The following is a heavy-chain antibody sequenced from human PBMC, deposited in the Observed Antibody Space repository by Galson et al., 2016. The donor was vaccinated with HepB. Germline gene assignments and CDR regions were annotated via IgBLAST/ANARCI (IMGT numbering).Heavy chain of an antibody. CDR3: AKDYAALWFGDLTPSLYYGMDV. J-gene: IGHJ6*02. V-gene: IGHV3-9*01. Sequence: SLRLSCAASGLTFDDYAMHWVRQAPGKGLEWVSAISWDSDSKGYAESVKGRFTISRDNAKNFLYLQMNNLRPEDTALYFCAKDYAALWFGDLTPSLYYGMDVWGQGTTVIVSS. CDR2: ISWDSDSK. CDR1: GLTFDDYA. D-gene: IGHD3-10*01.